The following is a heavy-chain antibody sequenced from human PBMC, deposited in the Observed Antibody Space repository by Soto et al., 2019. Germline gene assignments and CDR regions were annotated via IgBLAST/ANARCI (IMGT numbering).Heavy chain of an antibody. CDR1: GGSISSGGYY. CDR3: ARVTVTTFDFDY. D-gene: IGHD4-17*01. J-gene: IGHJ4*02. V-gene: IGHV4-31*03. Sequence: SETLSLTCTVSGGSISSGGYYWSWIRQHPGKGLEWIGYIYYSGSTYYNPSLKSRVTISVDTSKNQYSMKLSSVIAAYTAVYYCARVTVTTFDFDYWGQGTLVTVSS. CDR2: IYYSGST.